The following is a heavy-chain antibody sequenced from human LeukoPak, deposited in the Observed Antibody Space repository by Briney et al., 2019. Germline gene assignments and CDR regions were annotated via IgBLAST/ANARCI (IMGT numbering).Heavy chain of an antibody. CDR3: ARDKGSSYLLSFDY. CDR2: ISYDGSNE. V-gene: IGHV3-30*04. Sequence: GRSLRLSCAASGFTFSSYAMHWVRQAPGKGLEWVAIISYDGSNEYYADSVKGRFTISRDNSKNTLYLQMNSLRAADTAVYYCARDKGSSYLLSFDYWGQGTLVTVSS. D-gene: IGHD6-6*01. J-gene: IGHJ4*02. CDR1: GFTFSSYA.